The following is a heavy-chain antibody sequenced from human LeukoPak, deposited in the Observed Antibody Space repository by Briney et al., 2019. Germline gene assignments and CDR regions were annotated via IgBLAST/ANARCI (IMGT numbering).Heavy chain of an antibody. J-gene: IGHJ6*02. V-gene: IGHV1-46*01. CDR2: INPSGGST. Sequence: GASVKVSCKASGYTFTSYYMHWVRQAPGQGLEWMGIINPSGGSTSYAQKSQGRVTMTRDTSTSTVYMELSSLRSEDTAVYYCASARSTTHGMDVWGQGTTVTVSS. CDR1: GYTFTSYY. CDR3: ASARSTTHGMDV. D-gene: IGHD2-2*01.